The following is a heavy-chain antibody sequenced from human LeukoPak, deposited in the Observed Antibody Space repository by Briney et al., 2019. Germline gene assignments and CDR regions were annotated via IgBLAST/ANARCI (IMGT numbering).Heavy chain of an antibody. CDR3: ARDLEDFWSGYPSWFDP. J-gene: IGHJ5*02. D-gene: IGHD3-3*01. Sequence: PGGSLRLSCAASGFTFSSYSMNWVRQAPGKGLEWVSSISSSSTYIYYADSVKGRFTISRDNAKNSLYLQMNSLRAEDTAVYYCARDLEDFWSGYPSWFDPWGQGTLVTVSS. CDR2: ISSSSTYI. CDR1: GFTFSSYS. V-gene: IGHV3-21*01.